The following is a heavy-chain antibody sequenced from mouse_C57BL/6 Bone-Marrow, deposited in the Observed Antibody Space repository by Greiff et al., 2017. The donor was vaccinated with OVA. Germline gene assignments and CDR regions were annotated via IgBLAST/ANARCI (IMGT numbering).Heavy chain of an antibody. CDR2: IDPSDSYT. CDR3: ARGQRKNY. J-gene: IGHJ2*01. CDR1: GYTFTSYW. Sequence: QVQLQQPGAELVRPGTSVKLSCKASGYTFTSYWMHWVKQRPGQGLEWIGVIDPSDSYTNYNQKFKGKATLTVDTSSSTAYMQLSSLTSEDSAVYYWARGQRKNYWGKGTTLTVSS. D-gene: IGHD3-3*01. V-gene: IGHV1-59*01.